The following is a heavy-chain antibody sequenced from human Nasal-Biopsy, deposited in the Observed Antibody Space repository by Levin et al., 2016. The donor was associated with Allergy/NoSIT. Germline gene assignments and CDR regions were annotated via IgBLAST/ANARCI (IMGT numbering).Heavy chain of an antibody. V-gene: IGHV3-23*01. CDR2: INPSGDAP. D-gene: IGHD2/OR15-2a*01. CDR3: AKDSNWEYGY. J-gene: IGHJ4*02. CDR1: GFTFSSYT. Sequence: GGSLRLSCAASGFTFSSYTMIWVRQAPGKGLEWVSGINPSGDAPTYAASVKGRFTISRDNSKNTLYLQMSSLGADDTAVYHCAKDSNWEYGYWGQGTLVTVSS.